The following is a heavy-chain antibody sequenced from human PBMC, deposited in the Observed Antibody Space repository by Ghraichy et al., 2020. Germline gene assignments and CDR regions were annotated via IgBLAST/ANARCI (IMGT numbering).Heavy chain of an antibody. CDR3: AKSMRAAGAEFDP. J-gene: IGHJ5*02. V-gene: IGHV4-30-2*01. D-gene: IGHD4/OR15-4a*01. CDR1: GGSISSGGYS. CDR2: IYHSGST. Sequence: SETLSLTCAVSGGSISSGGYSWSWIRQPPGKGLEWIGYIYHSGSTYYNTSLKSRVTISVDRSKNQFSLKLSSVTAADTAVYYCAKSMRAAGAEFDPWGQGTLVTVSS.